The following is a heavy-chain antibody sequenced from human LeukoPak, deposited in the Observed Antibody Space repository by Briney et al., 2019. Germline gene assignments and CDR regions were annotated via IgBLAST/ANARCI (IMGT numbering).Heavy chain of an antibody. CDR1: EFSVGSNY. V-gene: IGHV3-23*01. CDR2: ISGSGGST. Sequence: GGSLRLSCAASEFSVGSNYMTWVRQAPGKGLEWVSAISGSGGSTYYADSVKGRFTISRDNSKNTLYLQMNSLRAEDTAVYYCAKGQGRLFFDPWGQGTLVTVSS. D-gene: IGHD3-3*01. J-gene: IGHJ5*02. CDR3: AKGQGRLFFDP.